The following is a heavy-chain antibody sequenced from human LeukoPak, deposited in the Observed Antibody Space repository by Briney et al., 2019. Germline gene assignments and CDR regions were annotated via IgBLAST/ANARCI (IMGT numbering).Heavy chain of an antibody. J-gene: IGHJ4*02. CDR1: GGTFSSYA. CDR2: IIPIFGTA. D-gene: IGHD3-22*01. Sequence: RGASVKVSCKASGGTFSSYAISWVRQAPGQGLEWMGGIIPIFGTANYAQKFQGRVTITADESTSTAYMELSSLRSEDTAVYYCARVHDSSGYYLYWGQGTLVTVSS. V-gene: IGHV1-69*13. CDR3: ARVHDSSGYYLY.